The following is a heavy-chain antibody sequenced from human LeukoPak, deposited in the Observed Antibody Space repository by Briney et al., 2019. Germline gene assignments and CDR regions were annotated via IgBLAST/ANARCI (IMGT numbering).Heavy chain of an antibody. V-gene: IGHV1-18*01. J-gene: IGHJ6*04. Sequence: ASVKVSCKASGGTFSSYAISWVRQAPGQGLEWMGGISAYNGNTNYAQNLQGRVTMTTDTSTNTAYMELRSLRSDDTAVYYCARYRRGGDPYGMDVGGKGTRVTVSS. CDR2: ISAYNGNT. D-gene: IGHD6-19*01. CDR3: ARYRRGGDPYGMDV. CDR1: GGTFSSYA.